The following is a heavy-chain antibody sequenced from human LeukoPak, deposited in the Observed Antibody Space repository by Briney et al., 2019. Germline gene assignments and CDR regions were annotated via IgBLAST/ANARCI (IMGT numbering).Heavy chain of an antibody. CDR1: GFTFSDHG. D-gene: IGHD3-10*01. J-gene: IGHJ4*02. Sequence: GGSLRLSCAASGFTFSDHGMHWVRQAPGKGLEWVAIIWYNGSKKYYAESVKGRFTISRDNSKNTLYLQMSRLRAVDTAVYYCARDPYGSGDGYFDYWGQGTLVTVSS. CDR3: ARDPYGSGDGYFDY. V-gene: IGHV3-33*01. CDR2: IWYNGSKK.